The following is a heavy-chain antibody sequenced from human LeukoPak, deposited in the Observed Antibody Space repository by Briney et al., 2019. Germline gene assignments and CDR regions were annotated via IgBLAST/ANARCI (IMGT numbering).Heavy chain of an antibody. CDR1: SYTFTSYG. J-gene: IGHJ5*02. V-gene: IGHV1-18*01. CDR2: ISAYNGNT. D-gene: IGHD3-16*02. CDR3: ATGPREYDYVWGSYRANWFDP. Sequence: GASVKVSCKVSSYTFTSYGISWVRQAPGQGLEWMGWISAYNGNTNYAQKLQGRVTMATNTSSSTAYMELRSLRSDDTAVYYCATGPREYDYVWGSYRANWFDPWGQGTLVTVSS.